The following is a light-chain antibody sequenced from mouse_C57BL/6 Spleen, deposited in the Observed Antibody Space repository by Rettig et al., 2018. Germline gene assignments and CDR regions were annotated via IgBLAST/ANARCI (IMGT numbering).Light chain of an antibody. CDR2: STS. CDR3: QQWSSNPPT. V-gene: IGKV4-72*01. Sequence: QIVLSQSPALLSASPGEKVTMTCRALSSVSYMHWYQQKPGSSPKPWLFSTSNLASGVPARFSGSGSWTSFSLPISRVEAEDAATYSCQQWSSNPPTFGSGTKLEIK. CDR1: SSVSY. J-gene: IGKJ4*01.